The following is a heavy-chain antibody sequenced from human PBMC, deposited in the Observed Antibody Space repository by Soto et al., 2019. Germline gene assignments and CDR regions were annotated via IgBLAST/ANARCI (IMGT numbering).Heavy chain of an antibody. CDR1: GGSISSYY. V-gene: IGHV4-59*01. CDR2: IYYSGST. CDR3: ARGTRSRDYSWWFDP. J-gene: IGHJ5*02. Sequence: PSETLSLTCTVSGGSISSYYWSWIRQPPGKGLEWIGYIYYSGSTNYNPSLKSRVTISVDTSKNQFSLKLSSVTAADTAVYYCARGTRSRDYSWWFDPWGQGTLVTVSS. D-gene: IGHD4-4*01.